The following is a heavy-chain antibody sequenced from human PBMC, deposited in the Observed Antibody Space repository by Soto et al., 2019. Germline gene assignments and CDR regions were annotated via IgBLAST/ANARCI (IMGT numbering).Heavy chain of an antibody. D-gene: IGHD1-26*01. CDR1: GYSFTSYW. V-gene: IGHV5-51*01. Sequence: PGESLKISCKGSGYSFTSYWIGWVRQMPGKGLEWMGIIYPGKSDTRYSPSFQGQVTFSADKSISTAYLQWSSLKASDTAMYYCARLSSGTYARSDMDVWGQGTPVTVSS. CDR3: ARLSSGTYARSDMDV. J-gene: IGHJ6*02. CDR2: IYPGKSDT.